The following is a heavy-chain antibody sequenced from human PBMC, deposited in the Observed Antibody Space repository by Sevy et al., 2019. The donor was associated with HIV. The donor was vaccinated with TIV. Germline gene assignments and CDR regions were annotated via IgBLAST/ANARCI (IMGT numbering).Heavy chain of an antibody. CDR1: GFTFSSYG. CDR3: ARGMGCSSTSCYISYYYYYGMDV. Sequence: GGSLRLSCAASGFTFSSYGMHWVRQAPGKGLEWVAVIWYDGSNKYYADSVKGRFTISRDNSKNTLYLQMNSLRAEDTAVYYCARGMGCSSTSCYISYYYYYGMDVWGQGTTVTVSS. V-gene: IGHV3-33*01. J-gene: IGHJ6*02. CDR2: IWYDGSNK. D-gene: IGHD2-2*02.